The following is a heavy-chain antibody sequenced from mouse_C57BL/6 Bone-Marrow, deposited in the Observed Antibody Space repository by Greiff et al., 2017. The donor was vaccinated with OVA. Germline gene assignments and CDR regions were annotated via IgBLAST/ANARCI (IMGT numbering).Heavy chain of an antibody. CDR1: GFNIKNTY. D-gene: IGHD1-1*01. J-gene: IGHJ4*01. V-gene: IGHV14-3*01. CDR3: ARRGIYYYGSRDYAMDY. CDR2: IDPANGNT. Sequence: EVKLQESVAELVRPGASVKLSCTASGFNIKNTYMHWVKQRPEQGLEWIGRIDPANGNTKYAPKFQGKATITADTSSNTAYLQLSSLTSEDTAIYYCARRGIYYYGSRDYAMDYWGQGTSVTVSS.